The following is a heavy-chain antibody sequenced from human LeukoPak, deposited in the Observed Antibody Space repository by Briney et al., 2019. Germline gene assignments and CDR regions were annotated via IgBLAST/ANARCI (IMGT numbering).Heavy chain of an antibody. V-gene: IGHV4-59*08. D-gene: IGHD3-22*01. Sequence: QPSETLSLTCTVSGGSTRSYYWSWIRQPPGKGLEWIGYIYYSGSTNYNPSLKSRVTISVDTSKNQFSLKLSSVTAADTAVYYCARAQLTYYYDSVFDYWGQGTLVTVSS. CDR2: IYYSGST. CDR3: ARAQLTYYYDSVFDY. J-gene: IGHJ4*02. CDR1: GGSTRSYY.